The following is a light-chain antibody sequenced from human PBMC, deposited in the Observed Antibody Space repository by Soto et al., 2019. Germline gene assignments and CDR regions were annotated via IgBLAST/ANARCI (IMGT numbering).Light chain of an antibody. J-gene: IGKJ1*01. CDR3: KKYFSAPWT. CDR2: LGS. Sequence: DIVMTQSPLSLPVTPGEPASISCRSSQSLLHSNGYNYVDWYLQKPGQSPQLLIYLGSNRASGVPDRFSGSGSGTDFTLTISSLQPEDVATYYCKKYFSAPWTFGQGTKVDIK. V-gene: IGKV2-28*01. CDR1: QSLLHSNGYNY.